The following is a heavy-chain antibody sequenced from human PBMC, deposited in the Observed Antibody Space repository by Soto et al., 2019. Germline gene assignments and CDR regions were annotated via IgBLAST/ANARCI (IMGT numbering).Heavy chain of an antibody. Sequence: ASETLSLTCTVSGGSISSSSYYWGWIRQPPGKGLEWIGSIYYSGSTYYNPSLKSRVTISVDTSKNQFSLKLSSVTAADTAVYYCARGSLTIFGVVICDYWGQGTLVTVSS. J-gene: IGHJ4*02. D-gene: IGHD3-3*01. CDR1: GGSISSSSYY. V-gene: IGHV4-39*01. CDR2: IYYSGST. CDR3: ARGSLTIFGVVICDY.